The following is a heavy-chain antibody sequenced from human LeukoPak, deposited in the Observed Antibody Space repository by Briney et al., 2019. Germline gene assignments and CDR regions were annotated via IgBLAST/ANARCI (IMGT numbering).Heavy chain of an antibody. CDR2: ISGSGGST. CDR1: GFIFSSYA. D-gene: IGHD3-16*01. Sequence: GGSLRLSCAASGFIFSSYAMSWVRQAPGKGLEWVSTISGSGGSTYYADSVKGRFTISRDNSKNTLYLQMNSLRAEDTAVYYCAKDDNYIRFLSWGQGTLVTVSS. V-gene: IGHV3-23*01. J-gene: IGHJ5*02. CDR3: AKDDNYIRFLS.